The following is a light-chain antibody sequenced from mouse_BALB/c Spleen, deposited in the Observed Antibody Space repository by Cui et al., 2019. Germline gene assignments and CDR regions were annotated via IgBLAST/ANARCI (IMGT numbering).Light chain of an antibody. CDR3: HQYHRSPFT. CDR1: SSVSSSY. J-gene: IGKJ4*01. CDR2: STS. V-gene: IGKV4-74*01. Sequence: IVVTQFPAIMSASLGERVTMTCTASSSVSSSYLHWYQQKPGSSPKLWIYSTSNLASGVPARFSGSGSGTSYSLTISSMEAEDAATYYCHQYHRSPFTFGSGTKLEIK.